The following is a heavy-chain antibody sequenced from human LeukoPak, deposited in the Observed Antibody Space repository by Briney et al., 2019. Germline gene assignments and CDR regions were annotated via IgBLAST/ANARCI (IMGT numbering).Heavy chain of an antibody. V-gene: IGHV4-4*07. Sequence: SETLSLTCTVSGGSLSIYYWSWIRQPAGKGLEWIGRIYTSGSTNYNPSLTSRVTMSVDTSKNQFSLKLSSVTAADTAVYYCARVGNYYDSSGYYYFDYWGQGTLVTVSS. CDR1: GGSLSIYY. J-gene: IGHJ4*02. D-gene: IGHD3-22*01. CDR2: IYTSGST. CDR3: ARVGNYYDSSGYYYFDY.